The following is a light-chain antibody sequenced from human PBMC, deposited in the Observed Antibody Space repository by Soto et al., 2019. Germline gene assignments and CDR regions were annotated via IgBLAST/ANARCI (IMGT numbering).Light chain of an antibody. CDR1: SSDVGLYNY. CDR2: DVS. CDR3: CSYGGSYTPYV. Sequence: QSALTQPRSVSGSPGQSVTISCTGTSSDVGLYNYVSWYQQHPGKAPKLIIYDVSKRPSGVPDRFSGSKSGNTASLTISGVQAEDEGEYFCCSYGGSYTPYVFGTGTKLTVL. J-gene: IGLJ1*01. V-gene: IGLV2-11*01.